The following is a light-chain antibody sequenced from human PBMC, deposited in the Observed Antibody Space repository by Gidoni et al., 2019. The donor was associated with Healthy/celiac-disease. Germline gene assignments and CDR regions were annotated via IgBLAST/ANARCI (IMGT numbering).Light chain of an antibody. V-gene: IGLV2-14*01. J-gene: IGLJ2*01. CDR3: SSYTTRSTVI. CDR1: SSDIGGYNY. CDR2: EVS. Sequence: QSALTQPASVSGSPGQSITISCTGTSSDIGGYNYVSWYQQHPVKVPQLMVYEVSNRPSGVSDRFSGSKSGNTASLTITGLQAEDEADYYCSSYTTRSTVIFGGGTKLTVL.